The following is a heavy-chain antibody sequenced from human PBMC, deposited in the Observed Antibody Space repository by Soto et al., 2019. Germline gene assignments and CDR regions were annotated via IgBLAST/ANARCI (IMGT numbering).Heavy chain of an antibody. D-gene: IGHD6-13*01. J-gene: IGHJ4*02. CDR2: XXPXGXXX. CDR1: GYAFTSYY. Sequence: ASVKVSCKASGYAFTSYYMHLVRQAPGQGLEWXGIXXPXGXXXSXXXKFQGRVTMTRDTSTSTVYMELSSLRSEDTAVYYCARGYSSSWYDYWGQGTLVTVSS. V-gene: IGHV1-46*01. CDR3: ARGYSSSWYDY.